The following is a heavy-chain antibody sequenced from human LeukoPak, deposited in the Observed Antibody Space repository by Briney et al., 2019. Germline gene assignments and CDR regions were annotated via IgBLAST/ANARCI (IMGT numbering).Heavy chain of an antibody. Sequence: PSEILSLTCTVSGGSISSAGYYWSRIRQHPGKGLEWIGYIYYNGQTYYNPSLKSRLTLSADTSDNQFSLKVTSVTAADTAVYYCARGEEYVYYFDFWGQGSLVTVSS. V-gene: IGHV4-31*03. CDR1: GGSISSAGYY. J-gene: IGHJ4*02. D-gene: IGHD2-2*01. CDR3: ARGEEYVYYFDF. CDR2: IYYNGQT.